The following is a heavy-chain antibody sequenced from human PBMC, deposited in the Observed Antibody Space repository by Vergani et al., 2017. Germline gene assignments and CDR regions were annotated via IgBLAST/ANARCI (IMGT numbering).Heavy chain of an antibody. CDR3: ARSTVHSSGWYDY. CDR2: IYTSGST. Sequence: QVQLQESGPGLVKPSQTLSLTCTVSGGSISSGSYYWSWIRQPAGKGLEWIGRIYTSGSTNYNPSLKSRVTISVYTSKNQFSLKLSSVTAADTAVYYCARSTVHSSGWYDYWGQGTLVTVSS. CDR1: GGSISSGSYY. D-gene: IGHD6-19*01. J-gene: IGHJ4*02. V-gene: IGHV4-61*02.